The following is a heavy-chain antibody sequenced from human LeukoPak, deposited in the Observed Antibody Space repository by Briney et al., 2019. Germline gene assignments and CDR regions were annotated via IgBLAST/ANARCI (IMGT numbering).Heavy chain of an antibody. CDR1: GGTFSSYA. Sequence: SVKVSCKASGGTFSSYAVSWVRQAPGQGLEWMGGIIPIFGTANYAQKFQGRVTITTDESTSTAYMELSSLRSEDTAVYYCARDRSYYDILTGYVGVGPFDYWGQGTLVTVSS. CDR3: ARDRSYYDILTGYVGVGPFDY. J-gene: IGHJ4*02. CDR2: IIPIFGTA. V-gene: IGHV1-69*05. D-gene: IGHD3-9*01.